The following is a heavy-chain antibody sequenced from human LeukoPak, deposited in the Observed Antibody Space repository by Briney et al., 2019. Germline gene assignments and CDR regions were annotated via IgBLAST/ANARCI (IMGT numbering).Heavy chain of an antibody. CDR3: ARDQDWNYAFDI. V-gene: IGHV1-46*01. CDR2: INPSGGST. CDR1: GYTLTSYF. J-gene: IGHJ3*02. D-gene: IGHD1-7*01. Sequence: VSVKVSCKASGYTLTSYFIHWVRQAPGQGLEWMGIINPSGGSTSYAQKFQGRVTMTRDTSTSTVYMELSSLRSEDTAVYYCARDQDWNYAFDIWGQGTKVTVSS.